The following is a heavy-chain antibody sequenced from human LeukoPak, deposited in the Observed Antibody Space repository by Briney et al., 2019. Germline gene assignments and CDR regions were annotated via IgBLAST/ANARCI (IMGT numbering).Heavy chain of an antibody. CDR1: GFTFSRYG. CDR2: IWYDGSNK. V-gene: IGHV3-33*01. CDR3: ATDRYYYDSSGHIGDFDY. D-gene: IGHD3-22*01. Sequence: GGSLRLSCAASGFTFSRYGMHWVRQAPGKGLEWVAVIWYDGSNKYYADSVKGRFTISRDNSKNSLYLQMNSLRAEDTAVYYCATDRYYYDSSGHIGDFDYWGQGTLVTVSS. J-gene: IGHJ4*02.